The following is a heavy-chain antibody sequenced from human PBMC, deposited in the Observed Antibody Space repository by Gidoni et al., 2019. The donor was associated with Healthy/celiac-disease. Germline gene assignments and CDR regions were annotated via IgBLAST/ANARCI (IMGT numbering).Heavy chain of an antibody. J-gene: IGHJ4*02. V-gene: IGHV3-48*04. CDR1: GSTFSSCS. D-gene: IGHD3-22*01. CDR2: ISSSSSTI. CDR3: ARDHRGSDYYDSSARGLLGY. Sequence: EVQLVESGGGLVQPGGSLRLSCAASGSTFSSCSMNWVRQAPGKGLEWVSYISSSSSTIYYADSVKGRFTISRDNAKNSLYLQMNSLRAEDTAVYYCARDHRGSDYYDSSARGLLGYWGQGTLVTVSS.